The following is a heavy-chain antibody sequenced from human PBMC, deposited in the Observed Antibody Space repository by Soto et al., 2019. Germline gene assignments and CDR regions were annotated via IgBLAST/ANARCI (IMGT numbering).Heavy chain of an antibody. D-gene: IGHD3-10*01. CDR3: ARDLGGSGSATDAFDI. CDR2: IYSGGST. J-gene: IGHJ3*02. Sequence: AGSLRLSCAASGFTVSSNYMSWVRQAPGKGLEWVSVIYSGGSTYYADSVKGRFTIPRDNSKNTLYLQMNSLRAEDTAVYYCARDLGGSGSATDAFDIWGQGTMVTVSS. V-gene: IGHV3-66*01. CDR1: GFTVSSNY.